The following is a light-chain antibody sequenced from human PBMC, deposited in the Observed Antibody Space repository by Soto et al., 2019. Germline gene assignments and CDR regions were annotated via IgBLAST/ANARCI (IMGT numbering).Light chain of an antibody. CDR1: SSNIGAGYD. J-gene: IGLJ2*01. Sequence: QSVLTQPPSVAGAPGQRVTISCPWSSSNIGAGYDVHWYQQLPGTAPKLLISGNSNRPSGVPDRFSGSKSGTSASLAITGLQAEDEADYYCQSYDSSLSGYVVFGGGTKVTVL. CDR3: QSYDSSLSGYVV. V-gene: IGLV1-40*01. CDR2: GNS.